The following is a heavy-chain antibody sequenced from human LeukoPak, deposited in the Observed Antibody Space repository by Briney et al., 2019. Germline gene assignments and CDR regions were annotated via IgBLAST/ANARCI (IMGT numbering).Heavy chain of an antibody. Sequence: PSETLSLTCTVSGGSISSYYWSLIRQPPGKVLEWIGYIYTSGSTNYNPSLKSRVTISVDTSKNQFSLKLSSVTAADTAVYYCARLTGGYYMDVWGKGTTVTVSS. CDR2: IYTSGST. V-gene: IGHV4-4*09. D-gene: IGHD3-10*01. J-gene: IGHJ6*03. CDR1: GGSISSYY. CDR3: ARLTGGYYMDV.